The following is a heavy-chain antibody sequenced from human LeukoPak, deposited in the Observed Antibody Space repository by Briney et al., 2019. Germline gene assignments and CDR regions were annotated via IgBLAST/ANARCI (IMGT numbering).Heavy chain of an antibody. D-gene: IGHD4-23*01. V-gene: IGHV1-69*13. CDR1: GGTFSSYA. CDR3: AREDYGGNSRESTVPFDY. J-gene: IGHJ4*02. Sequence: ASVKVSCKASGGTFSSYAISWVRQAPGQGLEGMGGIIPIFGTANYAQKFQGRVTITADESTSTAYMELSSLRSEDTAVYYCAREDYGGNSRESTVPFDYWGQGTLVTVSS. CDR2: IIPIFGTA.